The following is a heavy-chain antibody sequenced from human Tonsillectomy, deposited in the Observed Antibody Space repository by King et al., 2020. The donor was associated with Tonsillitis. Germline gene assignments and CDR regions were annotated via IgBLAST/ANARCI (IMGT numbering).Heavy chain of an antibody. CDR1: GFTFSSFA. Sequence: VQLVESGGGLVQPGGSQRLSCAASGFTFSSFAMSWVRQAPGKGLEWVSVIYSGGTGTHYADSVKGRFTISRDNSKNTLYLQMNSLRAEDTAVYYCAKAGASEQQLADLDYWGQGTLVTVSS. J-gene: IGHJ4*02. V-gene: IGHV3-23*03. CDR3: AKAGASEQQLADLDY. CDR2: IYSGGTGT. D-gene: IGHD6-13*01.